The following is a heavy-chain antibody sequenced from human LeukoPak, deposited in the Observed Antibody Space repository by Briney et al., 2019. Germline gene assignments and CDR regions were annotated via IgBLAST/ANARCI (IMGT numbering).Heavy chain of an antibody. V-gene: IGHV4-59*08. CDR3: ARHAVAAAPYYYYGMDV. Sequence: PSETLSLTCTVSGGSISSYYWSWIRQPPGKGLEWIGYIYYSGSTNYNPSLKSRVTISVDTSKNQFSLKLSSVTAADTAVYYCARHAVAAAPYYYYGMDVWGQGTTVTVSS. D-gene: IGHD6-13*01. CDR2: IYYSGST. CDR1: GGSISSYY. J-gene: IGHJ6*02.